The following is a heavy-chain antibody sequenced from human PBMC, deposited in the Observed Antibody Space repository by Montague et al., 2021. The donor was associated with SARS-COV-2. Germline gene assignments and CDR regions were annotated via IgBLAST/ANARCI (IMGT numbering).Heavy chain of an antibody. D-gene: IGHD2-15*01. J-gene: IGHJ5*02. CDR2: IYYTGDT. CDR1: GGSISGYY. Sequence: SETLSLTCTVSGGSISGYYWTWIRQPPGKGLEWIGHIYYTGDTKYNPSLKSRVTISIDTSENQFSLKLTSVTAADTAVYYCARGRASWWWFDPWGQGTLVTVSS. V-gene: IGHV4-59*12. CDR3: ARGRASWWWFDP.